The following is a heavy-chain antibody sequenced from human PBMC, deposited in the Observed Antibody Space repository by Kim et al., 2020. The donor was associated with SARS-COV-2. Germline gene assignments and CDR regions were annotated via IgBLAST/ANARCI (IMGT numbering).Heavy chain of an antibody. CDR3: ARVETEFGLKNSSSQNYYYYYYGMDV. CDR1: GYTFTSYG. D-gene: IGHD6-13*01. V-gene: IGHV1-18*01. Sequence: ASVKVSCKASGYTFTSYGISWVRQAPGQGLEWMGWISAYNGNTNYAQKLQGRVTMTTDTSTSTAYMELRSLRSDDTAVYYCARVETEFGLKNSSSQNYYYYYYGMDVWGQGTTVTVSS. CDR2: ISAYNGNT. J-gene: IGHJ6*02.